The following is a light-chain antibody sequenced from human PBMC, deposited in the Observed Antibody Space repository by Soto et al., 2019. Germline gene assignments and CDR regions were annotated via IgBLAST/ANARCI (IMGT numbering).Light chain of an antibody. J-gene: IGKJ4*01. CDR1: QSVSSY. V-gene: IGKV3-11*01. CDR3: QQYNNWPLT. CDR2: DAS. Sequence: EIVLSQSPATLSLSPRERATLSCRASQSVSSYLAWYQQKPGQAPRLLIYDASNRATGIPDRFSGSGSGTEFTLTISSLQSEDFAVYYCQQYNNWPLTFGGGTKVDVK.